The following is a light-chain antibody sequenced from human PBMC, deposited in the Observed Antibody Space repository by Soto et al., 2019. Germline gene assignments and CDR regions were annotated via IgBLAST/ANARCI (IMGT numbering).Light chain of an antibody. J-gene: IGLJ1*01. V-gene: IGLV2-11*01. CDR2: DVS. CDR3: CSYAGSYTFYV. Sequence: QSALTQPRSVSGSPGQRVTISCTGSSTDIGGYNYVSCYQQYPGTATKLMIYDVSMRPSGAPHRFSGSKSGHTASLTISGLQAEDEADYHCCSYAGSYTFYVFGTGTKVTVL. CDR1: STDIGGYNY.